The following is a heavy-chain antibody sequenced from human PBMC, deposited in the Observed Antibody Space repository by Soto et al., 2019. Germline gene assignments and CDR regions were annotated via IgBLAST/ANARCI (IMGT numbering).Heavy chain of an antibody. Sequence: SVKVSYKASGGTFSSYAISWVRQAPGQGLEWMGGIIPIFGTANYAQKFQGRVTITADESTSTAYMELSSLRSEDTAVYYCARDPTPYSSSWYNWFDPWGQGTLVTVSS. CDR1: GGTFSSYA. CDR2: IIPIFGTA. J-gene: IGHJ5*02. V-gene: IGHV1-69*13. D-gene: IGHD6-13*01. CDR3: ARDPTPYSSSWYNWFDP.